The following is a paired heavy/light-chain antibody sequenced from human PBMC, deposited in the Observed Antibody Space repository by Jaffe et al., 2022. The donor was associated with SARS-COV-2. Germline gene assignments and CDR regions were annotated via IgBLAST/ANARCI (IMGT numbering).Light chain of an antibody. CDR3: QQLNSYLF. CDR2: AAS. CDR1: QGISSY. Sequence: DIQLTQSPSFLSASVGDRVTITCRASQGISSYLAWYQQKPGKAPKLLIYAASTLQSGVPSRFSGSGSGTEFTLTISSLQPEDFATYYCQQLNSYLFFGGGTKVEIK. J-gene: IGKJ4*01. V-gene: IGKV1-9*01.
Heavy chain of an antibody. CDR3: ARLKVSRYYYYYMDV. CDR2: IYYSGST. Sequence: QLQLQESGPGLVKPSETLSLTCTVSGGSISSSSYYWGWIRQPPGKGLEWIGSIYYSGSTYYNPSLKSRVTISVDTSKNQFSLKLSSVTAADTAVYYCARLKVSRYYYYYMDVWGKGTTVTVSS. V-gene: IGHV4-39*01. CDR1: GGSISSSSYY. D-gene: IGHD2-8*01. J-gene: IGHJ6*03.